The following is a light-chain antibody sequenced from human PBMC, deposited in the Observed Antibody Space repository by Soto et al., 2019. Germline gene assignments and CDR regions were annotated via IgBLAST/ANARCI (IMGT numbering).Light chain of an antibody. V-gene: IGLV2-23*01. Sequence: QSALPQPASVSGSPGQSITLSCTGTSSDVGSYNLVSWYQQHPGKAPKLMIYEGSNRPSGVSNRFSGSKSGNTASLTISGLQAEDGADYYCCSYAGSSTLWVFGGGTKLAVL. J-gene: IGLJ3*02. CDR1: SSDVGSYNL. CDR3: CSYAGSSTLWV. CDR2: EGS.